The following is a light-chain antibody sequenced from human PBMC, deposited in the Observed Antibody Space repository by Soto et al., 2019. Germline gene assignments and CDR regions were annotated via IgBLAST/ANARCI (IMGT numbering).Light chain of an antibody. V-gene: IGKV3-20*01. Sequence: DIVLTQSPGTLSLSPGEGATLSCRASQSVKNNFLAWYQQKPGQAPRLLIFGASSRSSGIPRRFSGSGSGTDFTLTVSRLEPEDFAVYYCQQYGTSPITFGQGTRLEIK. CDR1: QSVKNNF. J-gene: IGKJ5*01. CDR2: GAS. CDR3: QQYGTSPIT.